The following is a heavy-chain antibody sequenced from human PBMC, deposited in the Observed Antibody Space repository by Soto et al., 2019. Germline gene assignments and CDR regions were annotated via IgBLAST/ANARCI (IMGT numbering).Heavy chain of an antibody. CDR2: ISSSSSYI. J-gene: IGHJ4*02. D-gene: IGHD3-22*01. CDR1: GFTFSSYS. Sequence: GGSLRLSCAASGFTFSSYSMNWVRQAPGKGLEWVSSISSSSSYIYYADSVKGRFTISRDNAKNSLYLQMNSLRAEDTAVYYCARAPWWPDSSGYYYRIWGQGTLVTVSS. CDR3: ARAPWWPDSSGYYYRI. V-gene: IGHV3-21*01.